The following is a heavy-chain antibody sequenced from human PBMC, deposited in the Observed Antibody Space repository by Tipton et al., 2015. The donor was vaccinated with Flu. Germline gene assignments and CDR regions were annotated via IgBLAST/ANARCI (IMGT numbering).Heavy chain of an antibody. CDR3: ARHEHGNLFNFMDV. D-gene: IGHD4-23*01. V-gene: IGHV5-51*01. J-gene: IGHJ6*02. Sequence: EVQLVQSGAELKKTGESLKISCQGSGYTFTSNWIGWVRQTPGKGLEWMGIIFAGDSDVRYSPSFQGQVTISVDRSISTAFLHWSSLKASDSGIYYCARHEHGNLFNFMDVWGQGTTVTVSS. CDR2: IFAGDSDV. CDR1: GYTFTSNW.